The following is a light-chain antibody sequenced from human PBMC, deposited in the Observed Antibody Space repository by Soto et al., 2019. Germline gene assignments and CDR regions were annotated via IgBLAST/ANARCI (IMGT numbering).Light chain of an antibody. CDR1: SGYSNYK. V-gene: IGLV9-49*01. CDR2: VGTGGIVG. J-gene: IGLJ2*01. Sequence: QPVLTQPPSASASLGASVTLTCTLSSGYSNYKVDWYQQRPGKGPRFVMRVGTGGIVGSKGDGIPDRFSVLGSGLNRYLTIKIIQEEDESDYHCGADHGSGSNFVLVFGGGTKLTVL. CDR3: GADHGSGSNFVLV.